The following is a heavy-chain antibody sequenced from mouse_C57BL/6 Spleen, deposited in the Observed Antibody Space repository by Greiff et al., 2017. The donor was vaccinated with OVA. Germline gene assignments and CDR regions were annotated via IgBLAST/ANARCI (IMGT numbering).Heavy chain of an antibody. CDR1: GYTFTSYW. Sequence: VQLQQPGAELVKPGASVKLSCQASGYTFTSYWITWVKQRPGQGLEWIGAIYPGGGCTNYNEKLKSKATLTVDTSSSTAYMQLSSLTSEDSDVYYSARVDSSGAMDDWGQGTSVTVSS. D-gene: IGHD3-2*02. J-gene: IGHJ4*01. CDR2: IYPGGGCT. CDR3: ARVDSSGAMDD. V-gene: IGHV1-55*01.